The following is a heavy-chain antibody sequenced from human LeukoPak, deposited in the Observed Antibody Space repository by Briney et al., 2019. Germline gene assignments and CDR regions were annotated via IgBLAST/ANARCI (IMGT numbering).Heavy chain of an antibody. CDR3: ARHGGVGVIPDFDY. Sequence: LRDTLSLTCTVSGDSISSSSYYWGWIRQPPGKGLEWIGSIYYSGSTYYNPSLKSRVTMSVDTSKNQFSLKLSSVTAADTAVCYCARHGGVGVIPDFDYWGPGALVTVSS. J-gene: IGHJ4*02. CDR1: GDSISSSSYY. D-gene: IGHD2-8*02. CDR2: IYYSGST. V-gene: IGHV4-39*01.